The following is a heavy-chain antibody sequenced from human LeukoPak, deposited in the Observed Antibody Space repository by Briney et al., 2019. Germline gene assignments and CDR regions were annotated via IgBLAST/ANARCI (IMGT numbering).Heavy chain of an antibody. CDR3: ASDNY. CDR1: GGSISSSSSSYH. J-gene: IGHJ4*02. V-gene: IGHV4-39*01. CDR2: LSYSGST. D-gene: IGHD3-9*01. Sequence: SETLSLTCTVSGGSISSSSSSYHWGWIRQPPGKGLEWIGSLSYSGSTYYNPSLQSRVTISVDTSKNQSSLKMYSVTAADTAVYYCASDNYWGQGTLVTVSS.